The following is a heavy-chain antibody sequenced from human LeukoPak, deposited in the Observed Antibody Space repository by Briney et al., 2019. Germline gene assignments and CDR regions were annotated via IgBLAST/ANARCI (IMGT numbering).Heavy chain of an antibody. CDR2: IYYSGST. V-gene: IGHV4-59*08. D-gene: IGHD3-10*01. CDR1: GGSISSYY. CDR3: ARRPITAYYFDY. J-gene: IGHJ4*02. Sequence: SETLSLTCTVSGGSISSYYWSWIRQPPGKGLEWIGYIYYSGSTSYNPSLKSPVTMSVDTSKNQFSLNLSSVTAADTAVYYCARRPITAYYFDYWGQGTLVTVSS.